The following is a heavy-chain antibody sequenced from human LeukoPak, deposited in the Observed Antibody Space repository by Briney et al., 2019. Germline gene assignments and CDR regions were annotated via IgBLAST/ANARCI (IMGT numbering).Heavy chain of an antibody. CDR1: GYTFTGYY. D-gene: IGHD3-10*01. CDR3: ARARRDGSGSKLLYYYMDV. J-gene: IGHJ6*03. V-gene: IGHV1-2*02. Sequence: ASVKVSCKASGYTFTGYYMHWVRQAPGQGLEWMGWINPNSGGTNYAQKFQGRVTMTRDTSISTAYMELSRLRSDDTAVYYCARARRDGSGSKLLYYYMDVWGKGTTVTVSS. CDR2: INPNSGGT.